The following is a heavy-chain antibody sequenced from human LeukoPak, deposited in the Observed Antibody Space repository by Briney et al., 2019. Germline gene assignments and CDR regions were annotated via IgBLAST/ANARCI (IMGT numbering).Heavy chain of an antibody. CDR2: INPKTGGT. V-gene: IGHV1-2*02. D-gene: IGHD6-13*01. CDR1: GYTFTVYY. Sequence: GASVNVSFTASGYTFTVYYIHWVRQAPGQGLERMGWINPKTGGTNFAQKFQGRVTMTRDTSISTAYMELTRLTSDDTAVYYCATKRGNSWYLDYWGQGTLVTVSS. J-gene: IGHJ4*02. CDR3: ATKRGNSWYLDY.